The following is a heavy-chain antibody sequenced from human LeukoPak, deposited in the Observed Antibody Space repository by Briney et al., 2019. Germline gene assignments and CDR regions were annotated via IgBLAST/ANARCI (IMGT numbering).Heavy chain of an antibody. Sequence: GGSLRLSCAASGFTFSSYSMNWVRQAPGKGLEWVSYISSSGNTIYYADSVKGRFTISRDNAKNSLFLQMNSLRDEDTSAYYCARAVTVVTRGGLVFDYWGQGTLVTVSS. J-gene: IGHJ4*02. V-gene: IGHV3-48*02. CDR2: ISSSGNTI. CDR1: GFTFSSYS. CDR3: ARAVTVVTRGGLVFDY. D-gene: IGHD2-21*02.